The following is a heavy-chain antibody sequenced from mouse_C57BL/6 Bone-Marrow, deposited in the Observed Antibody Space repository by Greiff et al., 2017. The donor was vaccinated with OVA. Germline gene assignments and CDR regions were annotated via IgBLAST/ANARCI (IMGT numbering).Heavy chain of an antibody. CDR2: INPNNGGT. D-gene: IGHD1-1*01. J-gene: IGHJ3*01. CDR1: GYTFTDYN. Sequence: VQLQQSGPELVKPGASVKMSCKASGYTFTDYNMHWVKQSHGKSLEWIGYINPNNGGTSYNQKFKGKATLTVNKSSSTAYMELRSLTSEDSAVYYCARTLHYYGSSPWFAYWGQGTLVTVSA. CDR3: ARTLHYYGSSPWFAY. V-gene: IGHV1-22*01.